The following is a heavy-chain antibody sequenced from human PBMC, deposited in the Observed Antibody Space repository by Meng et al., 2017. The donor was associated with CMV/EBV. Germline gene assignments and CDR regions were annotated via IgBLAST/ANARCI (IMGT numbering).Heavy chain of an antibody. CDR3: ARERRAGGYYGMDV. Sequence: SGGTFSSYAISWVRQAPGQGLEWMGGIIPIFGTANYAQKFQGRVTITTDESTSTAYMELSSLRSEDTAVYYCARERRAGGYYGMDVWGQGTTVTVSS. J-gene: IGHJ6*02. CDR2: IIPIFGTA. V-gene: IGHV1-69*05. CDR1: GGTFSSYA. D-gene: IGHD6-13*01.